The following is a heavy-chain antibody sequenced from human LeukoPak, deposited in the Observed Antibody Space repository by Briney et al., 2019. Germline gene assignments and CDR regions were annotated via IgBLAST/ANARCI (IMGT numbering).Heavy chain of an antibody. CDR1: GGSFSGYY. CDR3: ARGLSDSSSYYFDY. Sequence: SETLSLTCAVYGGSFSGYYWSWIRQPPGKGLEWIGEINHSGSTNYNPSLKSRVTISVDTSKNQFSLKLSSVTAADTAVYYCARGLSDSSSYYFDYWGQGTLVTVSS. D-gene: IGHD6-13*01. J-gene: IGHJ4*02. V-gene: IGHV4-34*01. CDR2: INHSGST.